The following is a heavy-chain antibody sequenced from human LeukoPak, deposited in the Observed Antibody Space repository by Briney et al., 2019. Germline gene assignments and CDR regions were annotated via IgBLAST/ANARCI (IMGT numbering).Heavy chain of an antibody. CDR3: AKVGFSEMEWLLYSDH. Sequence: PGESLRLSCAASGFTFSSYAIHWVRQGPGKGLEWVAVISFDGNNKYYADSVKGRFTISRDNSKDTLYLQMNSLRAEDTAVYYCAKVGFSEMEWLLYSDHWGQGTLVTGFS. D-gene: IGHD3-3*01. CDR1: GFTFSSYA. J-gene: IGHJ4*02. V-gene: IGHV3-30-3*01. CDR2: ISFDGNNK.